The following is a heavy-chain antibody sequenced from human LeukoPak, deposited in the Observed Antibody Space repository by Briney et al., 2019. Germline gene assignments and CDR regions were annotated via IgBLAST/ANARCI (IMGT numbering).Heavy chain of an antibody. CDR2: INAGNDNT. D-gene: IGHD2-15*01. J-gene: IGHJ5*02. Sequence: ASVKVSCKASGYTFTSYAMHWVRQAPGQRLEWMGWINAGNDNTKYSQKFQGRVTIIRDTSASTAYTELSSLRSEDTAVYYCARDLGYCTGGTCYPNWFDPWGQGTLVTVSS. CDR3: ARDLGYCTGGTCYPNWFDP. V-gene: IGHV1-3*01. CDR1: GYTFTSYA.